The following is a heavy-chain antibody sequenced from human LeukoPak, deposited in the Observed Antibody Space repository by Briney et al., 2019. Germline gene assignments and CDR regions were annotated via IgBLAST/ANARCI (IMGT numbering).Heavy chain of an antibody. CDR2: IWYDGSNK. J-gene: IGHJ4*02. Sequence: GGSLRLSCAASGFTFSSYGMHWVRQAPGKGLEWVAVIWYDGSNKYYADSVKGRFTISRDNSKNTLYLQMNSLRAEDTAVYYCASSSDEYSSSWYARAAFNYWGQGTLVTVSS. V-gene: IGHV3-33*01. CDR1: GFTFSSYG. D-gene: IGHD6-13*01. CDR3: ASSSDEYSSSWYARAAFNY.